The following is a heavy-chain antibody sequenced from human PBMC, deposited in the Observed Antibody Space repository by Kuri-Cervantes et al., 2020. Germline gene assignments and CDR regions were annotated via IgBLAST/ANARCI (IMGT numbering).Heavy chain of an antibody. J-gene: IGHJ6*03. Sequence: GSLRLSCAVSGGSISSSKWWSWVRQPPGKGLEWIGEIYHSGSTNYNTSLKSRVTISVDTSKNQFSLKLSSVTAADTAVYYCARGTVLRFLGYMDVWGKGTTVTVSS. CDR3: ARGTVLRFLGYMDV. V-gene: IGHV4-4*02. D-gene: IGHD3-3*01. CDR1: GGSISSSKW. CDR2: IYHSGST.